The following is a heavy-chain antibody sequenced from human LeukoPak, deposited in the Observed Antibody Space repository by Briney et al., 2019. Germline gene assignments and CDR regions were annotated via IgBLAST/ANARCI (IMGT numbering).Heavy chain of an antibody. J-gene: IGHJ5*02. V-gene: IGHV4-61*05. CDR2: IYYSGST. D-gene: IGHD3-10*01. CDR3: ARYGSGSYYTPCDP. CDR1: GGSISSTSYY. Sequence: SETLSLTCSVSGGSISSTSYYWGWIRQPPGKGLEWIGYIYYSGSTNYNPSLKSRVTISVDTSKNQFSLKLSSVTAADTAVYYCARYGSGSYYTPCDPWGQGTLVTVSS.